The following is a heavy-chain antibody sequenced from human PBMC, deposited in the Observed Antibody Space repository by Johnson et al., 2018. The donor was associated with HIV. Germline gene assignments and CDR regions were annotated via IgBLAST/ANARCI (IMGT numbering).Heavy chain of an antibody. CDR1: GFTFSSYG. D-gene: IGHD5-12*01. CDR2: IRYDGSNK. Sequence: QVQLVESGGGVVQPGGSLRLSCVASGFTFSSYGIHWVRQAPGKGLEWVAFIRYDGSNKYYADSVKGRFTIFRDNSKNTLYLQMNSLRAEDTAVYYCAKSLPGYDALDIWGQGTMVTVSS. J-gene: IGHJ3*02. V-gene: IGHV3-30*02. CDR3: AKSLPGYDALDI.